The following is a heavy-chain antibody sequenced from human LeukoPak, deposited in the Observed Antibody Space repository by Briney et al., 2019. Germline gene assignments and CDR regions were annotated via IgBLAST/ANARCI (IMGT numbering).Heavy chain of an antibody. D-gene: IGHD3-22*01. J-gene: IGHJ4*02. V-gene: IGHV1-69*05. CDR3: ARDSPYDSSGYYY. CDR2: ITPIFGTA. CDR1: GGALSSYD. Sequence: SVKVSCKTSGGALSSYDISWLRQAPGQGLEWMGGITPIFGTANYAQKFQGRVTMTRDTSTSTVYMELSSLRSEDTAVYYCARDSPYDSSGYYYWGQGTLVTVSS.